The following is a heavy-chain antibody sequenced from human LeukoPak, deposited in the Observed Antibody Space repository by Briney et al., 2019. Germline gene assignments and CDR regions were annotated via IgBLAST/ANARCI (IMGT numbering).Heavy chain of an antibody. V-gene: IGHV4-59*01. J-gene: IGHJ4*02. CDR2: IYYSGST. Sequence: PSETLSLTCAVSGGSISSYYWSWIRQPPGKGLEWIGYIYYSGSTNYNPSLKSRVTISVDTSKNQFSLKLSSVTAADTAVYYCARDRSLFDYWGQGTPVTVSS. CDR1: GGSISSYY. CDR3: ARDRSLFDY. D-gene: IGHD1-26*01.